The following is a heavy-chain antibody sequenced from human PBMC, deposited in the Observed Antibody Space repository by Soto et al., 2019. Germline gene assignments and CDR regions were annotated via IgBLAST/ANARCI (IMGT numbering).Heavy chain of an antibody. Sequence: QVQLVQSGAEVKKPGASVKVSCKASGYTFTSYAISWVRQAPGQGLEWMGWISAYNGNTNYAQKLQGRVTMTTDTSTSTAYMELRSLRSDDTAVYYCARDTIPTAGSPQGYYYYGMDVWGQGTTVTVSS. J-gene: IGHJ6*02. CDR2: ISAYNGNT. CDR3: ARDTIPTAGSPQGYYYYGMDV. CDR1: GYTFTSYA. V-gene: IGHV1-18*01. D-gene: IGHD6-13*01.